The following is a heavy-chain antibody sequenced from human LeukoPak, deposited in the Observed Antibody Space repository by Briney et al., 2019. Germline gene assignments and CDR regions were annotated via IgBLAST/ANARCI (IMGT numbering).Heavy chain of an antibody. J-gene: IGHJ4*02. Sequence: PAGSLRLSCAASGFTFSSYEMNWVRQAPGKGLERVSYISSSGSTIYYADSVKGRFTISRDNAKNSLYLQMNSLRAEDTAVYYCARDQGRGVDYFDYWGQGTLVTVSS. CDR1: GFTFSSYE. V-gene: IGHV3-48*03. CDR2: ISSSGSTI. CDR3: ARDQGRGVDYFDY.